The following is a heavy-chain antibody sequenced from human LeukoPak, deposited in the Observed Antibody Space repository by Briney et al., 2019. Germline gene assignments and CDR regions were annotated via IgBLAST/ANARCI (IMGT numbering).Heavy chain of an antibody. V-gene: IGHV3-23*01. CDR3: ARDNSGSYSFDY. D-gene: IGHD1-26*01. CDR1: GFTFSSYA. J-gene: IGHJ4*02. Sequence: GGSLRLSCAASGFTFSSYAMTWVRQAPGKGLEWVSVIGYSGGDIQYADSVKGRFTITRDNAKNSLYLQMNSLRAEDTAVYYCARDNSGSYSFDYWGQGTLVTVSS. CDR2: IGYSGGDI.